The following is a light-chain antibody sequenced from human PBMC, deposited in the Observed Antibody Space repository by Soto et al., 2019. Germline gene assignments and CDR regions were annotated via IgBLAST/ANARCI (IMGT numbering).Light chain of an antibody. J-gene: IGLJ3*02. CDR2: GNS. CDR1: SSYIGAGYD. V-gene: IGLV1-40*01. CDR3: QSYASSLSGSV. Sequence: QSVLTQPPSVSGAPGQRVTISCTGTSSYIGAGYDVHWYQQLPGTAPKLLIYGNSNRPSGVPDRFSGSKSGTSVSLAITGLQAEDEADYYCQSYASSLSGSVFGGGTKLTVL.